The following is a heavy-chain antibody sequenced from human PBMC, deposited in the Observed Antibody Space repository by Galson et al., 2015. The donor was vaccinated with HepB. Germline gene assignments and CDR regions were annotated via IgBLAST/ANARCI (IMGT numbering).Heavy chain of an antibody. CDR1: GFTFSSYA. V-gene: IGHV3-23*01. CDR3: AKPIAVAGRGNWFDP. D-gene: IGHD6-19*01. J-gene: IGHJ5*02. Sequence: SLRLSCAASGFTFSSYAMSWVRQAPGKGLEWVSAISGSGGSTYYADSVKGRFTISRDNSKNTLYLQMNSLRAEDTAVYYCAKPIAVAGRGNWFDPWGQGTLVTVSS. CDR2: ISGSGGST.